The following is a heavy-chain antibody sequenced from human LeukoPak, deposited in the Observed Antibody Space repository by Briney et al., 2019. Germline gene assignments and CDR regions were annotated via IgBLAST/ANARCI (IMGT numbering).Heavy chain of an antibody. CDR2: IYYSGST. V-gene: IGHV4-39*01. J-gene: IGHJ5*02. D-gene: IGHD4-23*01. CDR1: GGSISSINHY. CDR3: ARVRSVTKNWFDP. Sequence: SETLSLTCTVSGGSISSINHYCCCVRQPPGKGLEWIGTIYYSGSTSYNPSLKSRVSISVDTSKNQFSLRLASVTAANTAVYYCARVRSVTKNWFDPWGQGTLVTVSS.